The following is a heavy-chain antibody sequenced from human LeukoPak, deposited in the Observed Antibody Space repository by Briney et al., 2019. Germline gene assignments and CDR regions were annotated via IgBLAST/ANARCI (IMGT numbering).Heavy chain of an antibody. Sequence: PGGSLRLSCAASGFTFSDYYMSWIRQAPGKGLEWVSYISSSGSTIYYADSVKGRFTISRDNAKNSLYLQMNSLRAEDTAVYYCARVNYYDSSDAFDIWGQGTMVTVSS. D-gene: IGHD3-22*01. J-gene: IGHJ3*02. CDR3: ARVNYYDSSDAFDI. V-gene: IGHV3-11*01. CDR1: GFTFSDYY. CDR2: ISSSGSTI.